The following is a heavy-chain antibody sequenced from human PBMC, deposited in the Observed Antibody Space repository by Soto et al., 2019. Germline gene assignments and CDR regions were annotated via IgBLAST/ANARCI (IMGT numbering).Heavy chain of an antibody. CDR3: ARSTVTTWGLYYYGMDV. D-gene: IGHD4-17*01. CDR2: ISYDGSNK. V-gene: IGHV3-30-3*01. CDR1: GFTFSSYA. Sequence: QVQLVESGGGVVQPGRSLRLSCAASGFTFSSYAMHWVRQAPGKGLEWVAVISYDGSNKYYADSVKGRFTISRDNSKNTRYLQMNSLRAEDTAVYYCARSTVTTWGLYYYGMDVWGQGTTVTVSS. J-gene: IGHJ6*02.